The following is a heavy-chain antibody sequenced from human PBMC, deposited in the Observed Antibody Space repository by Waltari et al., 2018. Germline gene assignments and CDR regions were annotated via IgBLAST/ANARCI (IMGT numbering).Heavy chain of an antibody. J-gene: IGHJ3*01. CDR1: VGPTGSAGY. V-gene: IGHV4-38-2*02. D-gene: IGHD2-21*01. CDR3: TRRMMTAIAGGGASDV. Sequence: QVQLQESGPGLVKPSETRSLTSTVSVGPTGSAGYCGWRRHLPGKGRGWIGSLYGTATTSYSPSLQSRVTISSDTSTNNFYLNLTSVTAVDTATYYCTRRMMTAIAGGGASDVWGQGTLVTVSS. CDR2: LYGTATT.